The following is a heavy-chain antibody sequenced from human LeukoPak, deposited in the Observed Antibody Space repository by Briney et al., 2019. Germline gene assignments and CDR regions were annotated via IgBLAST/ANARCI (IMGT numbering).Heavy chain of an antibody. D-gene: IGHD4-23*01. V-gene: IGHV3-74*01. CDR2: INIDERIT. CDR1: GFTFSNVW. CDR3: ARGRPHGNDY. Sequence: GGSLRLSCAASGFTFSNVWMNWVRQAPGKGLVWVSYINIDERITTYADSVKGRFSISRDNAKNTLYLQMNSLRVEDTAVYYCARGRPHGNDYWGQGTLVTVSS. J-gene: IGHJ4*02.